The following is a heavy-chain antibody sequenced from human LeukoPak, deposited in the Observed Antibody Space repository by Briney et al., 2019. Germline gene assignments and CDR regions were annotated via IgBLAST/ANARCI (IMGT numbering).Heavy chain of an antibody. Sequence: PGGSLRLSCAASEFTFSNYWMHGVRQAPGKGLVWVSRIKPDGSNTDYADFVRGRFTISRDNAKNTLYLQMNSLRPEDTAVYFCVNLDYADSYFGGGQGTLVTVSS. CDR1: EFTFSNYW. CDR2: IKPDGSNT. J-gene: IGHJ4*02. CDR3: VNLDYADSYFG. V-gene: IGHV3-74*01. D-gene: IGHD4-17*01.